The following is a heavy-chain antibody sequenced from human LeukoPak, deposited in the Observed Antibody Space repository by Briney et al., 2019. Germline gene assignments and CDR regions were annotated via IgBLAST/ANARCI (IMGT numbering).Heavy chain of an antibody. Sequence: PGGSLRLSCAASGFTLNSYLMSWVRQAPGRGLEWVANIKKDGSEENYLDSVKGRFTVSRDNAKNSLYLQMNSLRGEDTAVYYCAKAPWGSSSWYDYWGQGTLVTVSS. CDR3: AKAPWGSSSWYDY. CDR1: GFTLNSYL. D-gene: IGHD6-13*01. CDR2: IKKDGSEE. V-gene: IGHV3-7*01. J-gene: IGHJ4*02.